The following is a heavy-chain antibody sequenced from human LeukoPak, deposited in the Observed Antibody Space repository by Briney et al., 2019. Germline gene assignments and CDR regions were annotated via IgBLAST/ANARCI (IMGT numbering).Heavy chain of an antibody. J-gene: IGHJ6*02. Sequence: GGSLRLSCAASGFTFSSYAMHWVRQAPGKGLEWVAVISYDGSNKYYADSVKGRFTISRDNSKNTLFLQMNSLRAEDTAIYYCAKERGVSYYYGMDVWGQGTTVTVSS. CDR2: ISYDGSNK. CDR3: AKERGVSYYYGMDV. V-gene: IGHV3-30-3*01. CDR1: GFTFSSYA. D-gene: IGHD3-10*01.